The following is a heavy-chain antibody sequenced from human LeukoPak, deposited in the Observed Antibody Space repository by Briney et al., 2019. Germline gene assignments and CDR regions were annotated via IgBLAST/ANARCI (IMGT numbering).Heavy chain of an antibody. D-gene: IGHD2-2*01. CDR3: ARLPYCSSTSCYSSDY. Sequence: GSLRLSCAASGFTFSSYSMNWVRQPPGKGLEWIGEIYHSGSTNYNPSLKSRVTISVDKSKNQFSLKLSSVTAADTAVYYCARLPYCSSTSCYSSDYWGQGTLVTVSS. V-gene: IGHV4-4*02. CDR2: IYHSGST. CDR1: GFTFSSYSM. J-gene: IGHJ4*02.